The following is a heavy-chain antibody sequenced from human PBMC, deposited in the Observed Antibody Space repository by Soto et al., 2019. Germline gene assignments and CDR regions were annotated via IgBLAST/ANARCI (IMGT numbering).Heavy chain of an antibody. Sequence: GGSLRLSCAASGFTFSSYGMHWVRQAPGKGLEWVSYICNSSSNIYYADSVKGRFTISRDNAKNSLYLQMNSLRDEDTAVYYCARDDSYGDYRWDYWGQGTLVTVSS. D-gene: IGHD4-17*01. J-gene: IGHJ4*02. CDR3: ARDDSYGDYRWDY. CDR2: ICNSSSNI. V-gene: IGHV3-48*02. CDR1: GFTFSSYG.